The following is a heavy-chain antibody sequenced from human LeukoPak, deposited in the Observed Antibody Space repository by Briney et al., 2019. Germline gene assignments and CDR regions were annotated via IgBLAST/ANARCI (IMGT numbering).Heavy chain of an antibody. CDR2: MDEYGSDI. CDR3: ASFQWLRYFAF. V-gene: IGHV3-7*03. Sequence: GGSLRLSCVVSGFDFSGFSMSWVRQAPGKGLEWVAIMDEYGSDIFYVESVKGRFIISRDNAKNSLYLQMNSLRAEDTAIYYCASFQWLRYFAFWGQGTLVTVSS. D-gene: IGHD5-12*01. J-gene: IGHJ4*02. CDR1: GFDFSGFS.